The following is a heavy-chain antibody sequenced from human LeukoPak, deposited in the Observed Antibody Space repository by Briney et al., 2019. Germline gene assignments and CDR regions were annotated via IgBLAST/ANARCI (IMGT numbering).Heavy chain of an antibody. J-gene: IGHJ5*02. Sequence: PGGSLRLSCAASGFTFSSYAMSWVRQAPGEGLEWVSAISGSGGSTYYADSVKGRFTISRDNSKNTLYLQMNSLRAEDTAVYYCAKDRALYYGDNYNWFDPWGQGTLVTVSS. CDR2: ISGSGGST. CDR1: GFTFSSYA. D-gene: IGHD4-17*01. V-gene: IGHV3-23*01. CDR3: AKDRALYYGDNYNWFDP.